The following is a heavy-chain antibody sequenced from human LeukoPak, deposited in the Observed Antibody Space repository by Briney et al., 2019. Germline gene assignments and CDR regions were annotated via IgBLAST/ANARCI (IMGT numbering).Heavy chain of an antibody. J-gene: IGHJ4*02. CDR3: AKPPRDFYGSGSYPYYFDY. V-gene: IGHV3-23*01. D-gene: IGHD3-10*01. Sequence: GGSLRLSCAASGFTFSSYWMSWVRQAPGKGLEWVSAISGSGGSTYYADSVKGRFTISRDNSKNTLYLQMNSLRAEDTAVYYCAKPPRDFYGSGSYPYYFDYWGQGTLVTVSS. CDR2: ISGSGGST. CDR1: GFTFSSYW.